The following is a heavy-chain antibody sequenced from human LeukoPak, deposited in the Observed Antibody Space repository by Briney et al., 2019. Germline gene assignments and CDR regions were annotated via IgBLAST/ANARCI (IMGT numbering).Heavy chain of an antibody. D-gene: IGHD6-19*01. V-gene: IGHV3-11*04. CDR3: AKSIIAVAGISDY. CDR2: ISSSDSAI. CDR1: GFTFSDYY. J-gene: IGHJ4*02. Sequence: GGSLRLSCAASGFTFSDYYMSWIRQPPGKGLEWVSYISSSDSAIYYADSVKGRFTISRDNAKNSLYLQMNSLRAEDTALYYCAKSIIAVAGISDYWGQGTLVTVSS.